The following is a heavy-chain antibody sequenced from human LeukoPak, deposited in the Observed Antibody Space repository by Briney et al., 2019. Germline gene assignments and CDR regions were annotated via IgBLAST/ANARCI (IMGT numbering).Heavy chain of an antibody. Sequence: GASVKVSCKASGYTFTGYYMHWVRQAPGQGLEGMGWINPNSGGTNYAQKVQGTVTMTRDTSISTAYMELSRLRSDDTAVYYCASVGFDDAFDIWGQGTMVTVSS. V-gene: IGHV1-2*02. CDR2: INPNSGGT. J-gene: IGHJ3*02. CDR3: ASVGFDDAFDI. D-gene: IGHD3-10*01. CDR1: GYTFTGYY.